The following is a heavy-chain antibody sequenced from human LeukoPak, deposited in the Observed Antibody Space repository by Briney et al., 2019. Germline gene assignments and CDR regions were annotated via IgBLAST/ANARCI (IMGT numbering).Heavy chain of an antibody. J-gene: IGHJ4*02. CDR2: INPNSGGT. CDR1: GYTFTGYY. V-gene: IGHV1-2*02. CDR3: ARDPYDSSSYYYSYFDY. Sequence: ASVKVSCKASGYTFTGYYMHWVRQAPGQGLEWMGWINPNSGGTNYAQKFQGRVTMTRDTSISTAYMELSRLRSDDTAVYYCARDPYDSSSYYYSYFDYWGQGTLVTVSS. D-gene: IGHD3-22*01.